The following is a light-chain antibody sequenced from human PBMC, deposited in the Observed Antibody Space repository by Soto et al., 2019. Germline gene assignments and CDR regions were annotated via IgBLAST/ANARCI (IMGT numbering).Light chain of an antibody. CDR2: ADS. Sequence: SYELTQAPSVSVAPGQTARIGCGGDNIGSESVHWYQQRPGQAPVLVVYADSDRPSGIPERFSGSNPGNTATLTISRVEAGDEADYYCQVWDYDTDHFVFGPGTKLTVL. CDR3: QVWDYDTDHFV. CDR1: NIGSES. V-gene: IGLV3-21*02. J-gene: IGLJ1*01.